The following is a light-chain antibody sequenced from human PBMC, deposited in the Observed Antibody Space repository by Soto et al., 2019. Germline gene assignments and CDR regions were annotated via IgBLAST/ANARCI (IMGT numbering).Light chain of an antibody. V-gene: IGKV3-20*01. Sequence: EIVLTQSPGSLSLSPGERATLSCRASQSVDSRFFAWYQQRPGQAPRLLIYGASRRATGIPDRFTGSGSGTDFTLTISGLEPEDFALFYCQQYDSSVTFRLGTKVEIK. CDR1: QSVDSRF. CDR3: QQYDSSVT. J-gene: IGKJ1*01. CDR2: GAS.